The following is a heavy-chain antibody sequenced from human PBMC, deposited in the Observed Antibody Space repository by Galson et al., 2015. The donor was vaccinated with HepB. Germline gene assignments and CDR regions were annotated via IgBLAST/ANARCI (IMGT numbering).Heavy chain of an antibody. CDR3: ARRAADYTDRRLSYYYDY. CDR2: FLPVGIS. Sequence: SVKVSCKASGGTFKTYGVSWVRQAPGQGLEWIGRFLPVGISIYSRKFRGRATITVDTSTSTTYMDLSALTSDDTAVYYCARRAADYTDRRLSYYYDYWGQGTLVTVSS. J-gene: IGHJ4*02. D-gene: IGHD2-2*02. CDR1: GGTFKTYG. V-gene: IGHV1-69*04.